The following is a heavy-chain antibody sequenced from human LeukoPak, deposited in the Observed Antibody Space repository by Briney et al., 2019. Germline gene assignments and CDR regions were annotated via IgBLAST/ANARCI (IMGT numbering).Heavy chain of an antibody. CDR3: ARGKYSASSGGFQY. Sequence: GASVKVSCKASGYIFNDYFIHWVRQAPGQGLEWMGWMNPDSGATRYAQKFQGRVTMTRDTSIITAYMDLSRLTSDDTAVYYCARGKYSASSGGFQYWGQGTLVTVSS. D-gene: IGHD6-6*01. CDR2: MNPDSGAT. V-gene: IGHV1-2*02. J-gene: IGHJ4*02. CDR1: GYIFNDYF.